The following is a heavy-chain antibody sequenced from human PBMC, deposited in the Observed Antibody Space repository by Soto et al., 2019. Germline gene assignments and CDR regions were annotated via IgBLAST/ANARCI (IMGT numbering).Heavy chain of an antibody. CDR2: ISSSGTTI. D-gene: IGHD6-13*01. J-gene: IGHJ4*02. Sequence: GGSLRLSCVASEFTFRSYEMNWVRRAPGKGLEWVSYISSSGTTIYYTDSVKGRFTISRDNAKKSLYLQMNSLRAEDTAVYYCVRFGGAAAGPGDYWGQGTLVTVSS. CDR3: VRFGGAAAGPGDY. V-gene: IGHV3-48*03. CDR1: EFTFRSYE.